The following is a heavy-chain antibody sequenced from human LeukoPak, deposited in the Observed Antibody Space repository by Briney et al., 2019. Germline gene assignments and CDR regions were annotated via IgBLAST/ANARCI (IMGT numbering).Heavy chain of an antibody. CDR3: ARAVYSTSAGIDY. CDR1: GGSISSHY. D-gene: IGHD6-6*01. Sequence: SETLSLTCSVSGGSISSHYWSWMRQPPGKGLEWIGYIYYTGSTDYNPSLKSRVTISVDTSKNQFSLKLSSVTAADTAVYYCARAVYSTSAGIDYWGQGTLVTVSS. J-gene: IGHJ4*02. V-gene: IGHV4-59*08. CDR2: IYYTGST.